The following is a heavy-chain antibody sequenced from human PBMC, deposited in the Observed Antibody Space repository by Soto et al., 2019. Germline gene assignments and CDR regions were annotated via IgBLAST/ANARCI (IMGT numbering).Heavy chain of an antibody. CDR2: IIPIFGTA. Sequence: GASVKVSCKASGGTFSSYAIGWVRQAPGQGLEWMGGIIPIFGTANYAQKFQGRVTITADKSTSTAYMELSSLRSEDTAVYYCARDKASQGYSSSWRWNWFDPWGQGTLVTVSS. CDR3: ARDKASQGYSSSWRWNWFDP. J-gene: IGHJ5*02. D-gene: IGHD6-13*01. CDR1: GGTFSSYA. V-gene: IGHV1-69*06.